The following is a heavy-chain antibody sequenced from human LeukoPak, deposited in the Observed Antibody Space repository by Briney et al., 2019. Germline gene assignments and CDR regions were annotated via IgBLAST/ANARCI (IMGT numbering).Heavy chain of an antibody. V-gene: IGHV1-18*01. Sequence: ASVKVSCRASGYTFTSYGISWVRQAPGQGLEWMGWISAYNGNTNYAQKLQGRVTMTTDTSTSTAYMELRSLRSDDTAVYYCAREHYDFWSGYYYYYMHVWGKGTTVTVSS. CDR1: GYTFTSYG. J-gene: IGHJ6*03. CDR3: AREHYDFWSGYYYYYMHV. D-gene: IGHD3-3*01. CDR2: ISAYNGNT.